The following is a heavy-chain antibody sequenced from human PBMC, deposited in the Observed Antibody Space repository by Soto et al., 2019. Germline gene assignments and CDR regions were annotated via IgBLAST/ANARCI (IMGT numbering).Heavy chain of an antibody. D-gene: IGHD7-27*01. J-gene: IGHJ4*02. Sequence: QVQLQQWGAGLLKPSETLSLTCAVYGRSFSGYYWNRIRQPPGKGREWIGEINHSGSTNYNPSLKSRVTISVDTSKTQFSLKLSSVTAADTAVYYCARGWGRIFDYWGQGTRVTVSS. CDR1: GRSFSGYY. V-gene: IGHV4-34*01. CDR3: ARGWGRIFDY. CDR2: INHSGST.